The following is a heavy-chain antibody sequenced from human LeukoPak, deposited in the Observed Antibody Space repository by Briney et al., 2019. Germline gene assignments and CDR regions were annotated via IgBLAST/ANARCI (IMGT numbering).Heavy chain of an antibody. CDR3: ASARLGEFDY. CDR1: GFTFSSYE. Sequence: GGSLRLSCAASGFTFSSYEMNWVRQAPGKGLEGFSYISSSGSTIYYADSVKGRFTISRDNAKNSLYLQMNSLRAEDTAVYYCASARLGEFDYWGQGTLVTVSS. CDR2: ISSSGSTI. J-gene: IGHJ4*02. D-gene: IGHD3-16*01. V-gene: IGHV3-48*03.